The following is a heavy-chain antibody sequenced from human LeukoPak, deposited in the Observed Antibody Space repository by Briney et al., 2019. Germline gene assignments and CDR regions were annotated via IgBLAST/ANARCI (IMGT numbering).Heavy chain of an antibody. CDR3: ASDAPAAGTQFDY. D-gene: IGHD6-13*01. V-gene: IGHV3-7*05. CDR1: GFTFSTYW. J-gene: IGHJ4*02. Sequence: PGGSLRLSCAASGFTFSTYWMTWLRQAPGKGLEWVANIKQDGSQKYYVDSVKGRFTISRDNAKNSLYLQMNSLRAEDTAVYYCASDAPAAGTQFDYWGQGTLVTVSS. CDR2: IKQDGSQK.